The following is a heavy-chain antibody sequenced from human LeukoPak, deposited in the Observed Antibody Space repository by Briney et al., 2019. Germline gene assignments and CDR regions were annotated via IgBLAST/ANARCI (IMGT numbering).Heavy chain of an antibody. CDR3: AKGGPLGELEPVGY. D-gene: IGHD3-16*01. CDR1: GFTFSSYA. CDR2: ISYDGSNK. Sequence: GGSLRLSCAASGFTFSSYAMHWVRQAPGKGLEWVAVISYDGSNKYYADSVKGRFTISRDNSKNTLYLQMNSLRAEDTAVYYCAKGGPLGELEPVGYWGQGTLVTVSS. V-gene: IGHV3-30-3*01. J-gene: IGHJ4*02.